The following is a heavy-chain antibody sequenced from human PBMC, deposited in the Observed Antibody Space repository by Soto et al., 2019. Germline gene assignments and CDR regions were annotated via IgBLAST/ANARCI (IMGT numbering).Heavy chain of an antibody. J-gene: IGHJ6*03. CDR2: IYYSGST. CDR1: GGSISSYY. D-gene: IGHD3-3*01. Sequence: SETLSLTCTVSGGSISSYYWSWIRQPPGKGLEWIGYIYYSGSTNYNPPLKSRVTISVDTSKNQFSLKLSSVTAADTAVYYCARHTYYDFWSGYYYYYYYMDVWGKGTTVTVSS. CDR3: ARHTYYDFWSGYYYYYYYMDV. V-gene: IGHV4-59*08.